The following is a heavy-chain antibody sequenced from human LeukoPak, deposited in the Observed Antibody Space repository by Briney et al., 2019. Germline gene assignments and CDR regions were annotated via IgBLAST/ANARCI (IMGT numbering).Heavy chain of an antibody. CDR1: GGSVSSGSYY. V-gene: IGHV4-61*01. CDR2: IYYSGST. Sequence: SETLSLTCTVSGGSVSSGSYYWSWIRQPPGKGLEWIGYIYYSGSTNYNPSLKSRVTISVDTSKNQFSLKLSSVTAADTAVYYCARSSRLSPIGLEVWGQGTTVTVAS. J-gene: IGHJ6*02. CDR3: ARSSRLSPIGLEV. D-gene: IGHD3-9*01.